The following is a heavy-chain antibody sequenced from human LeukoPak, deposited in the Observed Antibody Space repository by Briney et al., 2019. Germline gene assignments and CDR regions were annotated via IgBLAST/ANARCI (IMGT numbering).Heavy chain of an antibody. CDR2: INPNSGGT. CDR1: GYTFSGYY. CDR3: ARVGRAFTARSSFFDY. J-gene: IGHJ4*02. Sequence: ASVKVSCKASGYTFSGYYKHWVRQAPGQGPEWMGWINPNSGGTNYAQKFQGRVTMTRDTSISTAYMELIRLRSADTAVYYCARVGRAFTARSSFFDYWGQGTLVTVSS. V-gene: IGHV1-2*02. D-gene: IGHD6-6*01.